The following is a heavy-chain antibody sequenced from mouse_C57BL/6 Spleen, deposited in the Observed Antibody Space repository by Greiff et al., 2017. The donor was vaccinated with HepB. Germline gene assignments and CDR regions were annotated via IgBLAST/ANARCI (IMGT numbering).Heavy chain of an antibody. CDR1: GYAFSSSW. CDR2: IYPGDGDT. D-gene: IGHD4-1*01. J-gene: IGHJ4*01. Sequence: QVQLQQPGPELVKPGASVKISCKASGYAFSSSWMNWVKQRPGKGLEWIGRIYPGDGDTNYNGKFKGKATLTADKSSSTAYMQLSSLTSEDSAVYFCARSSLGRNYAMDYWGQGTSVTVSS. CDR3: ARSSLGRNYAMDY. V-gene: IGHV1-82*01.